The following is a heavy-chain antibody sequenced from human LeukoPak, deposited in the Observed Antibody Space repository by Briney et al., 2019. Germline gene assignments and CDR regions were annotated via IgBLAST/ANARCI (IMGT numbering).Heavy chain of an antibody. CDR3: ARPMRGSGSLYYFDY. V-gene: IGHV1-69*13. CDR1: GGTFSSYA. D-gene: IGHD3-10*01. CDR2: IIPIFGTA. J-gene: IGHJ4*02. Sequence: SVKVSCKASGGTFSSYAISWVRQAPGQGLEWMGGIIPIFGTANYAQKFQGRVTITAHESTSTAYMELSSLRSEDTAVYYCARPMRGSGSLYYFDYWGQGTLVTVSS.